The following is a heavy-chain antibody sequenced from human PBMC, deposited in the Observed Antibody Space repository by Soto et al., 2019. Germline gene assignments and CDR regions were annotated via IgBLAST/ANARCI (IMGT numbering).Heavy chain of an antibody. J-gene: IGHJ4*02. CDR2: ISWNSGSI. D-gene: IGHD6-19*01. Sequence: GGSLRLSCAASGFTFDDYAMHWVRQAPGKGLEWVSGISWNSGSIGYADSVKGRFTISRDNAKNSLYLQMNSLRAEDTALYYCAKARRAVAGRGYYFDYWGQGTLVTVSS. CDR3: AKARRAVAGRGYYFDY. V-gene: IGHV3-9*01. CDR1: GFTFDDYA.